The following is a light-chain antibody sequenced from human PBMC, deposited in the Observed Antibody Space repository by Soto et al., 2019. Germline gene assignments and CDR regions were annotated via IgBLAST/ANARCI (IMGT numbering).Light chain of an antibody. J-gene: IGLJ1*01. CDR2: LNN. CDR3: AAWDDSLSGPV. V-gene: IGLV1-47*01. CDR1: SSNIGSNY. Sequence: QSVLNQPPSASGTPGQSVTISCSGSSSNIGSNYVYWYQQLPGTAPKLLIYLNNQRASGVPDRFSGSKSGTSVSLAISGLRSEDEADYYCAAWDDSLSGPVFGAGTKVTVL.